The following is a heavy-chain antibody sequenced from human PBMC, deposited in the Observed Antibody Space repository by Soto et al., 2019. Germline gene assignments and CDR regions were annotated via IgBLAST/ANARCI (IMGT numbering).Heavy chain of an antibody. J-gene: IGHJ4*02. D-gene: IGHD6-25*01. V-gene: IGHV1-3*01. CDR3: VRVGGSGWTLDF. Sequence: QVHLVQSGAEVKKPGATVKVSCKTSGYTFTAFAVHWVRQASGQRLEWMGWINVGNGDTKSSQNLQGRVTITRDTSASTVYMEQSSLRSEDTAVYYCVRVGGSGWTLDFWGQGTLVTVSS. CDR2: INVGNGDT. CDR1: GYTFTAFA.